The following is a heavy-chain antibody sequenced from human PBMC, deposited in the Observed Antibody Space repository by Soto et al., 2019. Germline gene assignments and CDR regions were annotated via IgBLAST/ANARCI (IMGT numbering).Heavy chain of an antibody. CDR3: ARTKANKWFDP. V-gene: IGHV3-7*03. J-gene: IGHJ5*02. CDR1: GFTFINYW. D-gene: IGHD1-26*01. CDR2: IKQDGGEK. Sequence: RLSCAASGFTFINYWMSWVRQAPGKGLEWVANIKQDGGEKYYVDSVKGRFTISRDNAKNSLYLQMNSLRAEDTAVYYCARTKANKWFDPWGQGTLVTVSS.